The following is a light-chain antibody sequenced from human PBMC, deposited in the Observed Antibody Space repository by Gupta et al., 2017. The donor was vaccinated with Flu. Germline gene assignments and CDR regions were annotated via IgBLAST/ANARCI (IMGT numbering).Light chain of an antibody. V-gene: IGLV3-19*01. CDR2: GEN. CDR1: SLRSYY. Sequence: SSELTQDSAVSVALGQTVRITCQGDSLRSYYASWYQQTPGQAPVLVIYGENKRPSGIPDRFSGSRSGNTASLTITGAQAEDEGDYYCNSRDSSGNHLWVFGGGTKLTVL. J-gene: IGLJ3*02. CDR3: NSRDSSGNHLWV.